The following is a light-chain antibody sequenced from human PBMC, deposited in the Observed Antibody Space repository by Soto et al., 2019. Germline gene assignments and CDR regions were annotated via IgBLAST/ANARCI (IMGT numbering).Light chain of an antibody. V-gene: IGKV1-33*01. CDR2: DAS. CDR1: QDINNY. CDR3: QHFHSLPPTFGPGTST. J-gene: IGKJ3*01. Sequence: DLQMTQSPSSLSASVGDRVTITCQASQDINNYLNWYQHKPGKAPKLLIYDASSLETGVPSRFSRSGSRTDFTFTITSLQPEDVATYYCQHFHSLPPTFGPGTSTFGPGTKVDIK.